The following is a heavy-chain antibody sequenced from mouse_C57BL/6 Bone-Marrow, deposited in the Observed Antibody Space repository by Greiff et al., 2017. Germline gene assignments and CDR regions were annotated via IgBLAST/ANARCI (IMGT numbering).Heavy chain of an antibody. J-gene: IGHJ2*01. V-gene: IGHV1-26*01. D-gene: IGHD1-1*01. Sequence: EVQLQQSGPELVKPGASVKISCKASGYTFTDYYMNWVKQSHGKSLEWIGDINPNNGGTSYNQKFKGKATLTVDKSSSTAYMELRSLTSEDSAVYYCAREPSTVVVPFDYWGQGTTLTVSS. CDR3: AREPSTVVVPFDY. CDR1: GYTFTDYY. CDR2: INPNNGGT.